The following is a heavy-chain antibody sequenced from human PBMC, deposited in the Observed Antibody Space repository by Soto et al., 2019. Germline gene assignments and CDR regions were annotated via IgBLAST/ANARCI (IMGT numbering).Heavy chain of an antibody. CDR1: GYTFTTYA. Sequence: GASVKVSCKASGYTFTTYAMHWVRQAPGQRLEWMGWINAGNGDTRYSQNFQGRVTIIRDTSASTAYMELRSLKSEDTAVYFCARGSAGGWPFDSWGQGTLVTVSS. V-gene: IGHV1-3*01. D-gene: IGHD6-19*01. CDR3: ARGSAGGWPFDS. CDR2: INAGNGDT. J-gene: IGHJ4*02.